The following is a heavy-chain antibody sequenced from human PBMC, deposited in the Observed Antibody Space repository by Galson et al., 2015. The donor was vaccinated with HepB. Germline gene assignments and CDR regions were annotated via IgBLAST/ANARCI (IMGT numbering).Heavy chain of an antibody. V-gene: IGHV1-46*01. CDR1: GYTFTSYY. CDR2: INPSGGST. CDR3: ARDLYYVYGDYSTENWFDP. Sequence: SVKVSCKASGYTFTSYYMHWVRQAPGQGLEWMGIINPSGGSTSYAQKFQGRVTMTRDTSTSTVYMELSSLRSEDTAVYYCARDLYYVYGDYSTENWFDPWGQGTLVTVSS. J-gene: IGHJ5*02. D-gene: IGHD4-11*01.